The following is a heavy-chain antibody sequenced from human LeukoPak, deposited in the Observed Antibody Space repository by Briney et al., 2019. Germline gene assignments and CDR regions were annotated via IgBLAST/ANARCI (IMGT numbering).Heavy chain of an antibody. D-gene: IGHD2-15*01. CDR2: ISYDGSNK. CDR3: ARELLHFDY. J-gene: IGHJ4*02. CDR1: GFTFSSYA. Sequence: GGSLRLSCAASGFTFSSYAMHWVRQAPGKGLEWVAVISYDGSNKYYADSVKGRFTISRDNSKNTLYLQMNSLRAEDTAVYYCARELLHFDYWGQGALVTVSS. V-gene: IGHV3-30*04.